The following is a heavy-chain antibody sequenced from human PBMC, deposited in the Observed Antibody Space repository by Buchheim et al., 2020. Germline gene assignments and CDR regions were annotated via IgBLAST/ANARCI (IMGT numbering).Heavy chain of an antibody. CDR2: INSDGSST. J-gene: IGHJ4*02. D-gene: IGHD1-26*01. CDR3: ATSPFPVPYSGSYSNDY. Sequence: EVQLVESGGGLVQPGGSLRLSCAASGFTFSSYWMHWVRQAPGKGLVWVSRINSDGSSTSYADSVKGRFTISRDNAKNTLSLQMNSLRAEDTAVYYCATSPFPVPYSGSYSNDYWGQGTL. V-gene: IGHV3-74*01. CDR1: GFTFSSYW.